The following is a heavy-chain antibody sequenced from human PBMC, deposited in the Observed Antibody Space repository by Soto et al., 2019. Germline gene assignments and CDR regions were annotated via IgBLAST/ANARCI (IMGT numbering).Heavy chain of an antibody. CDR3: SRALYDYAWGTDSSRTYYFAY. CDR2: IVPILGAT. J-gene: IGHJ4*02. V-gene: IGHV1-69*01. CDR1: GGSFSTYA. Sequence: QVQLVQSGAEVKKPGSSVKVSCKTSGGSFSTYAISWVRQAPGQGLEWMGGIVPILGATHYAQKFQGRVTITADESTRTAYMDLSSMRSEDTAVYYCSRALYDYAWGTDSSRTYYFAYWGQGTLVNVSS. D-gene: IGHD3-16*01.